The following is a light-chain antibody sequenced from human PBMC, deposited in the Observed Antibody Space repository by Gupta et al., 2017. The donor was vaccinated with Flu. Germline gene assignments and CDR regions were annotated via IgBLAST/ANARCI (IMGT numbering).Light chain of an antibody. V-gene: IGKV3-20*01. J-gene: IGKJ5*01. CDR3: QQDGSSSIT. CDR1: QSVSNSY. CDR2: VAS. Sequence: ESALTQSPGTLSLYPGERATLSCRASQSVSNSYLAWYQQKPGQAPKLLIYVASSRATGIPDRFSGSGSGTDFTLTISRLEPEDFAVYYCQQDGSSSITFGQGTQLEIK.